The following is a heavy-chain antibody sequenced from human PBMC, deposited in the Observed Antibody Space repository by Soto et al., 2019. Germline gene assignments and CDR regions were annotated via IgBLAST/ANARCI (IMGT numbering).Heavy chain of an antibody. V-gene: IGHV3-23*01. CDR2: ISGSGGST. CDR1: GSTFSSYA. Sequence: GGSLRLSCAASGSTFSSYAMSWVRQAPGKGLEWVSAISGSGGSTYYADSVKGRFTISRDNSKNTLYLQMNSLRAEDTAVYYCAKLPYYDILTGYPRFDYWGQGTLVTVS. CDR3: AKLPYYDILTGYPRFDY. D-gene: IGHD3-9*01. J-gene: IGHJ4*02.